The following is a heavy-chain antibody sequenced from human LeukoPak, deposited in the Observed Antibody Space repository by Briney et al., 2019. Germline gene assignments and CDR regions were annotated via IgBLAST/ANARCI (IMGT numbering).Heavy chain of an antibody. Sequence: GTSLRLSCAASGFTFSAYSMNWVRQAPGKGLEWVSFISTSSSYINYADSVKGRFTISRDNAKNSLYLHMNSLRAEDTAVYYCARHSTGTTADAFDIWGQGTMVTVSS. V-gene: IGHV3-21*01. CDR1: GFTFSAYS. D-gene: IGHD1-1*01. CDR2: ISTSSSYI. CDR3: ARHSTGTTADAFDI. J-gene: IGHJ3*02.